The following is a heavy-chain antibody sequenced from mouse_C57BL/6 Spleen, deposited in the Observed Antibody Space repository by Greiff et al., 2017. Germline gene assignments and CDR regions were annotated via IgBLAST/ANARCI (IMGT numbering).Heavy chain of an antibody. V-gene: IGHV1-52*01. D-gene: IGHD1-1*01. CDR1: GYTFTSYW. J-gene: IGHJ1*03. Sequence: QVQLQQPGAELVRPGSSVKLSCKASGYTFTSYWMHWVKQRPIQGLEWIGNIDPSDSETHYNQKFKDKATLTVDKSSSTAYMQLSSLTSEDSAVYYCARLPHYYGSSPYGYFDVWGTGTTVTVSS. CDR2: IDPSDSET. CDR3: ARLPHYYGSSPYGYFDV.